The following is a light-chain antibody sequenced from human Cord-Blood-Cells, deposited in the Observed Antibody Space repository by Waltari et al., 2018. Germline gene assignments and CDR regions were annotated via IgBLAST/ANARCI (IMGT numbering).Light chain of an antibody. Sequence: QSALTQPASVSGSPGQSITISCPGTSRHVGGYNYVSWYQQHPGKAPKLMIYDVSNRPSGVSNRFSGSKSGNTASLTISGLQAEDEADYYCSSYTSSSTYVFGTGTKVTVL. J-gene: IGLJ1*01. CDR3: SSYTSSSTYV. V-gene: IGLV2-14*01. CDR1: SRHVGGYNY. CDR2: DVS.